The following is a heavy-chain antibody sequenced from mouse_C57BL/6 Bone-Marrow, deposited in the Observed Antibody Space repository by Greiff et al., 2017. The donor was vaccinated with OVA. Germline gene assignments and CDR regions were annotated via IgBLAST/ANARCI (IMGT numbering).Heavy chain of an antibody. CDR1: GFTFSNYW. J-gene: IGHJ2*01. V-gene: IGHV6-3*01. D-gene: IGHD2-3*01. CDR3: TADGYYFDY. Sequence: EVQRVESGGGLVQPGGSMKLSCVASGFTFSNYWMNWVRQSPEKGLEWVAQIRLKSDNYATHYAESVKGRFTISRDDSKSSVYLQMNNLRAEDTGIYYCTADGYYFDYWGQGTTLTVSS. CDR2: IRLKSDNYAT.